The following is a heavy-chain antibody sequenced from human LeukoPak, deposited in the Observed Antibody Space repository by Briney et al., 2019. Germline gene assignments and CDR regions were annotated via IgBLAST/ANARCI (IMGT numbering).Heavy chain of an antibody. Sequence: SETLSLTCAVYGGSFSGYYWSWIRQPPGKGLEWIGEINHSGSTNYNPSLKSRVTISVDTSKNQFSLKLSSVTAADTAVYYCARRGLRYFDWLLYDNYYFDYWGQGTLVTVSS. V-gene: IGHV4-34*01. J-gene: IGHJ4*02. CDR3: ARRGLRYFDWLLYDNYYFDY. D-gene: IGHD3-9*01. CDR2: INHSGST. CDR1: GGSFSGYY.